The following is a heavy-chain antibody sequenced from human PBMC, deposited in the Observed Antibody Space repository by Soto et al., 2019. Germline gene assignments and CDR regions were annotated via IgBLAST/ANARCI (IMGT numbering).Heavy chain of an antibody. D-gene: IGHD6-13*01. V-gene: IGHV3-33*01. J-gene: IGHJ6*02. CDR3: ARLGRAYSSSWYYYYGMDV. Sequence: GGSLRLSCAASGFTFSSYGMHWVRQAPGKGLEWVAVIWYDGSNKYYADSVKGRFTISRDNSKNTLYLQMNSLRAEDTAVYYCARLGRAYSSSWYYYYGMDVWGQGTTVTVSS. CDR2: IWYDGSNK. CDR1: GFTFSSYG.